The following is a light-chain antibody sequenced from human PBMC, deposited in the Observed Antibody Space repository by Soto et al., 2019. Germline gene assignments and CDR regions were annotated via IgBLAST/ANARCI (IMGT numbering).Light chain of an antibody. V-gene: IGKV3-20*01. CDR2: GAS. CDR3: QQYGSSLLT. Sequence: EIVLTQSPGTLSLSPGERATLSCRASQSVSSSFLAWYQQKPGQAPRLHIYGASSRATGIPDRFSGSGSGTDFTLTISRLEPEDVAVYYCQQYGSSLLTFGGGTKVEIK. J-gene: IGKJ4*01. CDR1: QSVSSSF.